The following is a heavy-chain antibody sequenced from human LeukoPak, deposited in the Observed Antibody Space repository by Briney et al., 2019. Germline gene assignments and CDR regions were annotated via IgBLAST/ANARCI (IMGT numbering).Heavy chain of an antibody. CDR1: GGSFSGYY. CDR3: ANYCSSTSCQDAFDI. Sequence: SETLSLTCAVYGGSFSGYYWSWIRQPPGKGLEWIGEINHSGSTNYNPSLKSRVTISVDTSKNQFSLKLSSVTAADTAVYYCANYCSSTSCQDAFDIWGQGTMVTVSS. D-gene: IGHD2-2*01. V-gene: IGHV4-34*01. J-gene: IGHJ3*02. CDR2: INHSGST.